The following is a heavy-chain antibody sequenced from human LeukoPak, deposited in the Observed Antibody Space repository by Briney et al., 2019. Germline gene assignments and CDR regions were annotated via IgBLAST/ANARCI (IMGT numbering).Heavy chain of an antibody. V-gene: IGHV1-46*01. D-gene: IGHD2-15*01. J-gene: IGHJ4*02. Sequence: GASVKVSCKASGYTFISYDIHWVRQAPGQGLEWMGIINPSGGSTSYTQKFQGRVTMTRDTSISTAYMELSRLRSDDTAVYYCARDGSSHYYGYWGQGTLVTVSS. CDR1: GYTFISYD. CDR2: INPSGGST. CDR3: ARDGSSHYYGY.